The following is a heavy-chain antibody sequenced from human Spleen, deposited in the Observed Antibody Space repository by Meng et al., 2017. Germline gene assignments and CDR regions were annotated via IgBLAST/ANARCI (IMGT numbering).Heavy chain of an antibody. CDR3: ARELASWLLYELLRFSGPPYYYYGMDV. J-gene: IGHJ6*02. CDR2: MNPNSGNT. D-gene: IGHD3/OR15-3a*01. V-gene: IGHV1-8*03. Sequence: ASVKVSCKASGYTFTSYGISWVRQAPGQGLEWMGWMNPNSGNTDYAQKFQGRVTITRNTSISTAYMELSSLRSEDTAVYYCARELASWLLYELLRFSGPPYYYYGMDVWGQGTTVTVSS. CDR1: GYTFTSYG.